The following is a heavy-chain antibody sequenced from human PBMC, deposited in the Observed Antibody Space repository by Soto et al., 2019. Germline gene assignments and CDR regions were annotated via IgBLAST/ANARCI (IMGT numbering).Heavy chain of an antibody. J-gene: IGHJ4*02. V-gene: IGHV1-3*01. CDR2: INAGNGNT. Sequence: ASVKVSCKASGYTFTSYAMHWVRQAPGQRLEWMGWINAGNGNTKYSQKFQGRVTITRDTSTNTAYMELRNLRSDDTAVYYCARVIAAAADFDYWGQGTLVTVSS. CDR1: GYTFTSYA. D-gene: IGHD6-13*01. CDR3: ARVIAAAADFDY.